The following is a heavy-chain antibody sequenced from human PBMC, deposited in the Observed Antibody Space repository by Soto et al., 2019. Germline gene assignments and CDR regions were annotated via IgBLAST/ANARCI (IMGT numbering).Heavy chain of an antibody. D-gene: IGHD6-6*01. Sequence: QLQLQESGPGLVKPSETLSLTCTVSGGSISSSSYYWGWIRQPPGKGLEWIGSIYYSGSTYYNPSLKSRVTISVDTSKNQCSLKRSSVTAADTAVYYCASRIAARPTTYYYYYMDVWGKGTTVTVSS. CDR2: IYYSGST. CDR1: GGSISSSSYY. V-gene: IGHV4-39*01. CDR3: ASRIAARPTTYYYYYMDV. J-gene: IGHJ6*03.